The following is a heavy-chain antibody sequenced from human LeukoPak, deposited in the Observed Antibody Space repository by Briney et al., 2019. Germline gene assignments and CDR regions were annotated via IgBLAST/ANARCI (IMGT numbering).Heavy chain of an antibody. Sequence: ASVKVSCKVSGYTLTELSMHWVRQAPGKGLEWMGGFDLEDGGTIYAQKFQGRVTMTEDTSTDTAYMELSSLRSEDTAVYYCAKDLEGNDYVWGSYRYWVGEDYMDVWGKGTTVTVSS. CDR2: FDLEDGGT. CDR1: GYTLTELS. V-gene: IGHV1-24*01. J-gene: IGHJ6*03. D-gene: IGHD3-16*02. CDR3: AKDLEGNDYVWGSYRYWVGEDYMDV.